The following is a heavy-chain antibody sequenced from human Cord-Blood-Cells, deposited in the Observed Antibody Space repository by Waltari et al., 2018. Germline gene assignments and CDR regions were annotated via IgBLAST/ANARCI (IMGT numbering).Heavy chain of an antibody. CDR2: IFSNDEK. J-gene: IGHJ2*01. Sequence: QVTLKESGPVLVKPTETLTLTCTVSGFSLSNARMGVSSIRQPPGKALECLAHIFSNDEKSYSTSLKSSLTISKDTSKSQVVLTMTNMDPVDTATYCCARIGGSSWYWYFDLWGRGTLVTVSS. CDR3: ARIGGSSWYWYFDL. CDR1: GFSLSNARMG. V-gene: IGHV2-26*01. D-gene: IGHD6-13*01.